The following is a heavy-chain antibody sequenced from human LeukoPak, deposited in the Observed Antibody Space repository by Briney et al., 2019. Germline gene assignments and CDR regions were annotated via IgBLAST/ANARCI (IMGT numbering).Heavy chain of an antibody. D-gene: IGHD6-13*01. V-gene: IGHV1-69*04. CDR3: ARGGGPYSSSWT. CDR2: IIPILGIA. CDR1: GGTFSSYA. Sequence: SVKVSCKASGGTFSSYAISWVRQAPGQGLEWMGRIIPILGIANYAQKFQGRVTITADKSTSTAYMELSSLRSEDTAVYYCARGGGPYSSSWTWGQGTLVTVSS. J-gene: IGHJ4*02.